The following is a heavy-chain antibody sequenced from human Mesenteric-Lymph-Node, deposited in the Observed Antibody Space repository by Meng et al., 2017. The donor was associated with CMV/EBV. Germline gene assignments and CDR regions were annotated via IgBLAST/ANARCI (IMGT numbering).Heavy chain of an antibody. CDR1: GFTFSNYA. CDR2: ISYDGSNK. D-gene: IGHD2-21*02. CDR3: TKGATFGVTAPDY. V-gene: IGHV3-30*04. J-gene: IGHJ4*02. Sequence: GGSLRLSCAASGFTFSNYAMTWVRQAPGKGLEWVAVISYDGSNKYYADSVKGRFTISRDISQNTLYLQMNSLKVEDTAVYYCTKGATFGVTAPDYWGQGTLVTVSS.